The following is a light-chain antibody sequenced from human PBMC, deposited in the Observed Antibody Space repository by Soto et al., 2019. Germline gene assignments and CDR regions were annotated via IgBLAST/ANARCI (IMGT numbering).Light chain of an antibody. Sequence: DIQMTQSPSSVSASVGDRVTITCRASQGISSWLAWYQQEPGKAPKLLISLASTLQSGVPTRFSGSGSGTDFSLTISSLQPEDIATYYCQQSISFPALTFGGGTKVEIK. V-gene: IGKV1-12*01. J-gene: IGKJ4*01. CDR3: QQSISFPALT. CDR1: QGISSW. CDR2: LAS.